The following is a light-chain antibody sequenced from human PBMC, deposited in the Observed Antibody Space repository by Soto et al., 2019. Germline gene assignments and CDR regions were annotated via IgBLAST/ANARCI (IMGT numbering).Light chain of an antibody. Sequence: DIQLTQSPSFLSASVGDRVTITCRASQGISSYLAWYQQKPGKAPKLLIYAASTLQSGVPSRFSGSGSGTEFTLTSSSLQPQDFATYSCQQLNSYPPLIYTFGQGTKLEIK. CDR1: QGISSY. J-gene: IGKJ2*01. V-gene: IGKV1-9*01. CDR3: QQLNSYPPLIYT. CDR2: AAS.